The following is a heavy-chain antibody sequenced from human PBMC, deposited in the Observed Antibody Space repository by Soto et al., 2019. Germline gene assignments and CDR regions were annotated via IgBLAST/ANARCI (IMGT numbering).Heavy chain of an antibody. CDR1: GGSVSSVFS. Sequence: PTETLSLTCVVSGGSVSSVFSWSWIRQSPGKGLECIASIHHSGSTYYNPSLKSRVTISIDTSKNQFSLKLNSVTAADTAVYFCARSRTISATNNWFDPWGQGTLVTVSS. D-gene: IGHD1-1*01. CDR2: IHHSGST. J-gene: IGHJ5*02. V-gene: IGHV4-30-2*06. CDR3: ARSRTISATNNWFDP.